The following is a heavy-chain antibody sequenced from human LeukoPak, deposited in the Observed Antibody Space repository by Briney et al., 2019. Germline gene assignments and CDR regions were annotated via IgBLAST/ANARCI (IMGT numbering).Heavy chain of an antibody. D-gene: IGHD2-2*01. J-gene: IGHJ4*02. Sequence: ASVRFSCKASGYTFTGYYMHWVRQAPGQGLEWMGWINPNSGGTNYAQKFQGRVTMTRDTSISTAYMELSRLRSDDTAVYYCARDVVVPAAMRGDFDYWGQGTLVTVSS. CDR3: ARDVVVPAAMRGDFDY. CDR2: INPNSGGT. CDR1: GYTFTGYY. V-gene: IGHV1-2*02.